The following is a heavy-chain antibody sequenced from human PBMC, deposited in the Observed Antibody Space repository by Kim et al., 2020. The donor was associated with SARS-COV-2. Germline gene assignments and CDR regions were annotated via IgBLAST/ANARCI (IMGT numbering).Heavy chain of an antibody. Sequence: ASVKVSCKASGYTFTSYAMHWVRQAPGKRLEGMGWINAGNGNTKYSQKFQGRVTITRDKYASTAYMELSSLRSEDTAVYYCARDGVAYKGASEGLFYYYYGMDVWGQGTTVTVSS. D-gene: IGHD3-3*01. J-gene: IGHJ6*02. CDR3: ARDGVAYKGASEGLFYYYYGMDV. CDR2: INAGNGNT. V-gene: IGHV1-3*01. CDR1: GYTFTSYA.